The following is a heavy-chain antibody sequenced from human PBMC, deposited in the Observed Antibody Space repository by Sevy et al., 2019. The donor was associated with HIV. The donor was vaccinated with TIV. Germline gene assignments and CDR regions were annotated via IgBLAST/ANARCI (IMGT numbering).Heavy chain of an antibody. CDR1: GFTFSSYS. J-gene: IGHJ5*02. V-gene: IGHV3-48*01. CDR2: ISSSSSTI. Sequence: GGSLRLSCAASGFTFSSYSMNWVRQAPGKGLEWVSYISSSSSTIYYADSVKGRFTISRANAKNSLYLQMNSLRAEDTAVYYCASSPVAYGSGSYYNSINWFDPWGQGTLVTVSS. D-gene: IGHD3-10*01. CDR3: ASSPVAYGSGSYYNSINWFDP.